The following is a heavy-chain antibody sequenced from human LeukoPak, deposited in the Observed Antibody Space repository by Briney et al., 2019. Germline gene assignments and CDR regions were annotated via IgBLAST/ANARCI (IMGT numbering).Heavy chain of an antibody. CDR1: GFTFSSYA. CDR3: AKDLLGIAPAGDFFDY. J-gene: IGHJ4*02. D-gene: IGHD6-13*01. CDR2: ISGSGGGT. V-gene: IGHV3-23*01. Sequence: GGSLRLSCAASGFTFSSYAMSWVRQAPGKGLEWVSAISGSGGGTYYADSVKGRFTISRDNSKNTLYPQMNSLRAEDTAVYYCAKDLLGIAPAGDFFDYWGQGTLVTVSS.